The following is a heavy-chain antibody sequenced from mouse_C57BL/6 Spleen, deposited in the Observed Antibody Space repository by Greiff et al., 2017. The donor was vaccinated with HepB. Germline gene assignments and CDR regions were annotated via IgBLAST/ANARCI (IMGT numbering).Heavy chain of an antibody. CDR3: TIYYDYGLYAMDY. CDR1: GFNIKDYY. CDR2: IDPEDGDT. V-gene: IGHV14-1*01. Sequence: EVKLMESGAELVRPGASVKLSCTASGFNIKDYYMHWVKQRPEQGLEWIGRIDPEDGDTEYAPKFQGKATMTADTSSNTAYLQLSSLTSEDTAVYYCTIYYDYGLYAMDYWGQGTSVTVSS. J-gene: IGHJ4*01. D-gene: IGHD2-4*01.